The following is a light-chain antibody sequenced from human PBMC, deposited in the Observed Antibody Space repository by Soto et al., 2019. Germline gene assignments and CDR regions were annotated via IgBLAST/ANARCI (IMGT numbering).Light chain of an antibody. CDR3: QQRSNWPPYT. V-gene: IGKV3-11*01. J-gene: IGKJ2*01. Sequence: ETVLTQSPATLSLSPGERATLSCRGSQSVHTYLAWYQQKAGQAPRLLIYDASNRATGIPARFSGSGSGTDFTLTISSLEPEDCAVYYCQQRSNWPPYTFGQGTKLEIK. CDR2: DAS. CDR1: QSVHTY.